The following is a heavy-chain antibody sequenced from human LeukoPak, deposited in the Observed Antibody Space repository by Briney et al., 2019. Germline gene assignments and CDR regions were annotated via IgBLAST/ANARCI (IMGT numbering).Heavy chain of an antibody. CDR1: GFTFSSYA. D-gene: IGHD3-22*01. V-gene: IGHV3-23*01. CDR2: ISGSGGST. CDR3: AKAHDYYDRKGGDY. J-gene: IGHJ4*02. Sequence: AGGSLRLSCAASGFTFSSYAMSWVRQAPGTGLEWVSAISGSGGSTYYADSVKGRFTISRDNSKNTLYLQMNSLRAEDTAVYYCAKAHDYYDRKGGDYWGQGTLVTVSS.